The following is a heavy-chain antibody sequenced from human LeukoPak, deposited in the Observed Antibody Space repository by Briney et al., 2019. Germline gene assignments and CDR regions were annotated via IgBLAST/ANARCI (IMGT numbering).Heavy chain of an antibody. CDR3: ARYRGSRWFGAIDY. V-gene: IGHV3-33*08. J-gene: IGHJ4*02. Sequence: GGSLRLPCAVSGLTLKGYGMHWVRQSPGKGLVGVAVIWGDGSKEHHAESVKGRFTISRDNSKNTLYLQMNSLRDEDTAVYYCARYRGSRWFGAIDYWGQGILVTVSS. CDR1: GLTLKGYG. CDR2: IWGDGSKE. D-gene: IGHD3-10*01.